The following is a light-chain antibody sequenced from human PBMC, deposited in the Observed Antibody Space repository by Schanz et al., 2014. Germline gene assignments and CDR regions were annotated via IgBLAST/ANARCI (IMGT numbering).Light chain of an antibody. CDR1: SSNIGSNT. J-gene: IGLJ1*01. V-gene: IGLV1-44*01. CDR3: HSYDTSLAGQV. CDR2: LND. Sequence: QSVLTQPPSASGTPGQGITISCSGSSSNIGSNTVSWYQEFPGTAPKLLIYLNDQRPSGVPDRFSGSKSGSSASLVITGLQADDEADYYCHSYDTSLAGQVFGTGTKLTVL.